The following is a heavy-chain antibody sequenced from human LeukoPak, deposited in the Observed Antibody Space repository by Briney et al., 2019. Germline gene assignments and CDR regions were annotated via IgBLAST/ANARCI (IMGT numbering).Heavy chain of an antibody. V-gene: IGHV3-30*18. J-gene: IGHJ4*02. CDR1: GFIFSSYG. Sequence: GGSLRLSCAASGFIFSSYGMHWVRQAPGKGLEWVAVISYVGSDKYYTDSARGRFTISRDNSKTTLYLQMNSLRTEDTAVYYCAKGGEMGTIRGYFDYLGQGTLVTVSS. D-gene: IGHD5-24*01. CDR3: AKGGEMGTIRGYFDY. CDR2: ISYVGSDK.